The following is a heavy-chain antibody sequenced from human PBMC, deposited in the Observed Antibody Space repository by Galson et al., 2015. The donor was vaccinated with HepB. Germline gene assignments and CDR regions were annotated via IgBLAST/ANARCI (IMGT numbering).Heavy chain of an antibody. D-gene: IGHD2-8*01. CDR3: ANDSGVTHRHY. J-gene: IGHJ4*02. V-gene: IGHV3-30*18. CDR2: ISYDGSNK. Sequence: SLRLSCAASGFTFSSYGMHWVRQAPGKGLEWVAVISYDGSNKCYADSVKGRFTISRANSKNTLYLQMNSLRAEDTAVYYCANDSGVTHRHYWGQGTLVTVSS. CDR1: GFTFSSYG.